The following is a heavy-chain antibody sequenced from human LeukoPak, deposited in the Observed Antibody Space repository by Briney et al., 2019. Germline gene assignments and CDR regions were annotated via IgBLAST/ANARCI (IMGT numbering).Heavy chain of an antibody. V-gene: IGHV3-43D*04. CDR3: AKAAYCGGDCYPEEYYFDY. CDR1: GFTFGDYA. D-gene: IGHD2-21*02. Sequence: GGSLRLSCAASGFTFGDYAMHWVRQAPGKGLEWVSLISWDGGSTYYADSVKGGFTISRDNSKNSLYLQMNSLRAEDTALYYCAKAAYCGGDCYPEEYYFDYWGQGTLVTVSS. CDR2: ISWDGGST. J-gene: IGHJ4*02.